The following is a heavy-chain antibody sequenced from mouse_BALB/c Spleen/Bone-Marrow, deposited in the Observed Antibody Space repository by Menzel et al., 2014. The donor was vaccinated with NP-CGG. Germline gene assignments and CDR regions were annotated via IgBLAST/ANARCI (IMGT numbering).Heavy chain of an antibody. CDR3: RRLCGSACVAYGMGY. CDR2: IYPSDSYT. V-gene: IGHV1-69*02. J-gene: IGHJ4*01. Sequence: QVQLKESGAELVRPGASVKLSCKASGYTFTSYWINWVKQRPGQGLEWIGNIYPSDSYTNYNQKFKDKATLTVDKSLSTAYMQLSSPTSEDSAVYYCRRLCGSACVAYGMGYWGQGASVTVAS. CDR1: GYTFTSYW. D-gene: IGHD1-1*01.